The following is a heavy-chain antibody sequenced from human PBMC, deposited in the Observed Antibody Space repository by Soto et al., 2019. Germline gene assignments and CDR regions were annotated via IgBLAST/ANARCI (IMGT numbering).Heavy chain of an antibody. CDR1: GGTFSSYA. J-gene: IGHJ4*01. CDR3: ARSFRPGLYDFDY. D-gene: IGHD2-8*01. V-gene: IGHV1-69*13. CDR2: IIPIFGTA. Sequence: ASVKVSCKASGGTFSSYAISWVRQAPGQGLEWMGGIIPIFGTANYAQKFQGRVTITADESTSTAYMELSSLRSEDTAVYYCARSFRPGLYDFDYWGQGTLVPVSS.